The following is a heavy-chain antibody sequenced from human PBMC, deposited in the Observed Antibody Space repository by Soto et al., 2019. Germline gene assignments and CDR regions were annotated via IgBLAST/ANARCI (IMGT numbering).Heavy chain of an antibody. CDR1: GGSISSSSYY. J-gene: IGHJ3*02. D-gene: IGHD2-8*02. CDR2: IYYSGST. CDR3: ARHHLVVSTDAFDI. Sequence: SETLSLTCXVSGGSISSSSYYWGWIRQPPGKGLEWIGSIYYSGSTYYNPSLKSRVTISVDTSKNQFSLKLSSVTAADTAVCYCARHHLVVSTDAFDIWGQGTMVTVSS. V-gene: IGHV4-39*01.